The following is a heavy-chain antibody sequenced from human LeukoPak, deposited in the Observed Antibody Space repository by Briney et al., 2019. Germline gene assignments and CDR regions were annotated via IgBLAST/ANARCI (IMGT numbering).Heavy chain of an antibody. CDR2: INSDGSST. J-gene: IGHJ3*02. V-gene: IGHV3-74*01. Sequence: GGSLRLSCAASGFTFSSYWMHWVRQAPGKGLVWVSRINSDGSSTSYADSVKGRFTISRDNAKNTLYLQMNSLRAEDTAVYYCARYDYDVLDAFDIWGQGTKATVSS. D-gene: IGHD3-22*01. CDR1: GFTFSSYW. CDR3: ARYDYDVLDAFDI.